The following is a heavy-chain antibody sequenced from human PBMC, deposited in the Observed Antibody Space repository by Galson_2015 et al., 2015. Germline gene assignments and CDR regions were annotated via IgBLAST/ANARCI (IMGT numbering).Heavy chain of an antibody. CDR1: GFTFSSYA. Sequence: SLRLSCAASGFTFSSYAMHWVRQAPGKGLEWVAVISYDGSNKYYADSVKGRFTISRDNSKNTPYLQMNSLRAEDTAVYYCARELLNELWFGEGGYFDYWGQGTLVTVSS. CDR3: ARELLNELWFGEGGYFDY. D-gene: IGHD3-10*01. CDR2: ISYDGSNK. V-gene: IGHV3-30-3*01. J-gene: IGHJ4*02.